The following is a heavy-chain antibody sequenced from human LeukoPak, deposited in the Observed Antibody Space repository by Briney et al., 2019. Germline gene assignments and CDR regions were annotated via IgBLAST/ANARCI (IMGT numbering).Heavy chain of an antibody. J-gene: IGHJ4*02. Sequence: SETLSLTCTVSSGSISSSSYYWGWIRQPPGKGLEWIGSIYYSGSTYYNPSLKSRVTISVDTSKNQFSLKLSSVTAADTAVYYCARWELLGFDYWGQGTLVTVSS. D-gene: IGHD1-26*01. CDR2: IYYSGST. CDR3: ARWELLGFDY. CDR1: SGSISSSSYY. V-gene: IGHV4-39*01.